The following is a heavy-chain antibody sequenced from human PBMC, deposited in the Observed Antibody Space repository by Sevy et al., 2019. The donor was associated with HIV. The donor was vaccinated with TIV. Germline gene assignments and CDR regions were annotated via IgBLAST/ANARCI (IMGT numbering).Heavy chain of an antibody. CDR1: GFTFSSYA. Sequence: GGSLRLSCAASGFTFSSYAMSWVRQAPGKGLEWVSAISGSGGSTYYADSVKGRFTISRDNSKNTLFLQMNSLRAEDTAVYYWGKGSYGSGSYYIGGGDYFDYWGQGTLVTVSS. CDR3: GKGSYGSGSYYIGGGDYFDY. CDR2: ISGSGGST. V-gene: IGHV3-23*01. D-gene: IGHD3-10*01. J-gene: IGHJ4*02.